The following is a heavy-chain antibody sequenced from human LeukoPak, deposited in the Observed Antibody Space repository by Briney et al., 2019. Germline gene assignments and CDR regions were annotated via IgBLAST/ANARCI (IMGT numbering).Heavy chain of an antibody. D-gene: IGHD3-10*01. CDR3: ARGDLWLGH. J-gene: IGHJ1*01. CDR1: GFIFSSYW. V-gene: IGHV3-7*01. Sequence: GGSLRLSCATSGFIFSSYWMCWVRQAPGKGLEWVANIKSDGSEEYYGDSVKGRFAISRDNAKNSLYLQMNSLRVEDTAVYYCARGDLWLGHWGQGTLVTVSS. CDR2: IKSDGSEE.